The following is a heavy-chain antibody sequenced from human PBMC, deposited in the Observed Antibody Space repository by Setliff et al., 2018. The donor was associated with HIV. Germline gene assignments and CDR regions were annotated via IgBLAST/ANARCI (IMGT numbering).Heavy chain of an antibody. CDR3: AREVACASCYHAFDI. CDR2: ITYDGSRT. D-gene: IGHD2-2*01. Sequence: LRLSCVASGFTFSTFAMHWVRQAPGKGPEWVSVITYDGSRTYYADSVKGRFTISRDNAKNSLYLEMNSLRAEDTAVYYCAREVACASCYHAFDIWGQGTLVTVSS. J-gene: IGHJ3*02. CDR1: GFTFSTFA. V-gene: IGHV3-30*07.